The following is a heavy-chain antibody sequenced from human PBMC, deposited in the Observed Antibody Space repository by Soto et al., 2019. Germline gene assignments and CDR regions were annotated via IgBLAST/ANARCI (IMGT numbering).Heavy chain of an antibody. Sequence: AAVKVSCKASGYTFSSYGISWVRQAPGQGLEGMGWISVYNGNTNYAQKVQGRVTLTTDTSTNTVYMDLRSLRSDDKAVYYCARGFCSGPNCHLGGYWGQGTLVTVSS. CDR1: GYTFSSYG. CDR2: ISVYNGNT. J-gene: IGHJ4*02. V-gene: IGHV1-18*01. CDR3: ARGFCSGPNCHLGGY. D-gene: IGHD2-15*01.